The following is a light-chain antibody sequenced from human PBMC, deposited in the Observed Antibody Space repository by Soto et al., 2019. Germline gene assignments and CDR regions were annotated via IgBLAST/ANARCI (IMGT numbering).Light chain of an antibody. V-gene: IGKV3-20*01. J-gene: IGKJ3*01. CDR3: QQYVTSPFT. Sequence: EIVLTQSPGTLSLSPGERANISCRADQSVNSVYLAWYQHKPGQAPRLLIYGASDRATGIPDRFSGSGSGTDFTLTISRLEPEDFAVYYCQQYVTSPFTFGPGTKVDI. CDR1: QSVNSVY. CDR2: GAS.